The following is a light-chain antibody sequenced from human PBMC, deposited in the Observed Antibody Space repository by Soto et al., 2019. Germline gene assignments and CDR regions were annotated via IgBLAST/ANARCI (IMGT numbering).Light chain of an antibody. V-gene: IGLV1-47*01. CDR3: AAWDDSLSGQVV. Sequence: QSVLTQPPSASGTPGQRVTISCSGSSSNIGSNYVYWYQQLPGTAPKLLIYRNNQRPSGVPGRFSGSKSGTSASLAISGLRSEDEADYYCAAWDDSLSGQVVFGGGTKLTVL. CDR1: SSNIGSNY. J-gene: IGLJ2*01. CDR2: RNN.